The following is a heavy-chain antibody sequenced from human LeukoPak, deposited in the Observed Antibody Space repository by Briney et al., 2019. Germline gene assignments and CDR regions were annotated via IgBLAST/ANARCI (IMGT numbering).Heavy chain of an antibody. Sequence: GGSLRPSCAASGFTFSSYEMNWIRQAPGKGLEWVSYISSSSSYTNYADSVKGRFTISRDNAKNSLYLQMNSLRVEDTAVYYCARDYSSGARGATWAYWGQGTLVTVSS. J-gene: IGHJ4*02. CDR1: GFTFSSYE. D-gene: IGHD3-10*01. CDR3: ARDYSSGARGATWAY. CDR2: ISSSSSYT. V-gene: IGHV3-11*05.